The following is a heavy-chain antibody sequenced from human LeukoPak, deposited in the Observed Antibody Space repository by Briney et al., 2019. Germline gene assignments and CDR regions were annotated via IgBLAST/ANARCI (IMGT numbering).Heavy chain of an antibody. CDR1: GFTFRKAW. CDR3: TTGGLWFGELYFHY. CDR2: MKSKIDGGAT. Sequence: GGCLRLSCAASGFTFRKAWMSWGREAPGKGGGGGGRMKSKIDGGATDYAAPVKGRFTISRDDSKTTLYLQMHSLKTEDTAVYYCTTGGLWFGELYFHYWGQGTLVTVSS. J-gene: IGHJ4*02. D-gene: IGHD3-10*01. V-gene: IGHV3-15*01.